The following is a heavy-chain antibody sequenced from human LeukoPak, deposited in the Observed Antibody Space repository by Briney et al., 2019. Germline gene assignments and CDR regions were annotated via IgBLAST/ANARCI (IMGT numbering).Heavy chain of an antibody. CDR1: GYSFTSYW. V-gene: IGHV5-10-1*01. Sequence: GESLRISCKGSGYSFTSYWISWVRQMPGKGLEWMGRIDPGLEPRDSYSTYSPSFQGHVTISVDNSISTAFLQWSSLKASDTAMYYCARQYSGSYAFDSWGQGTLVSVSS. CDR3: ARQYSGSYAFDS. CDR2: IDPGLEPRDSYS. J-gene: IGHJ4*02. D-gene: IGHD1-26*01.